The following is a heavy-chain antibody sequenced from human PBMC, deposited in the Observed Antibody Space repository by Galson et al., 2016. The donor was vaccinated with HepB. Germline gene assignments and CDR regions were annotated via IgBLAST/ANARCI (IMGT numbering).Heavy chain of an antibody. CDR2: INTGNGDT. CDR1: GYTFTSYV. V-gene: IGHV1-3*04. J-gene: IGHJ4*02. D-gene: IGHD3-16*01. CDR3: ARDFNEVFNWGTYHTAGYYLDF. Sequence: SVKVSCKASGYTFTSYVIHWVRQAPGQSLEWMGWINTGNGDTKYSQKFQGRVTFTRDTSASTAYTEMNNLRSEDTAVFFCARDFNEVFNWGTYHTAGYYLDFWGQGTLVTVSS.